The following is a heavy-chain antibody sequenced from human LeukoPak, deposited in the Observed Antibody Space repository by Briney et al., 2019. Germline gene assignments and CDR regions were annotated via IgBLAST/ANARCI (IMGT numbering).Heavy chain of an antibody. Sequence: GGSLRLSCAASGFTVSSNYMSWVRQPPGKGLEWVSVVYRGGDTYYADSVKGRFTISRDNSKNILYLQMNSLRAEDTVVYYCARDGGFGYGDYLAHWGVGTLVTVSS. V-gene: IGHV3-53*01. D-gene: IGHD4-17*01. J-gene: IGHJ4*02. CDR2: VYRGGDT. CDR3: ARDGGFGYGDYLAH. CDR1: GFTVSSNY.